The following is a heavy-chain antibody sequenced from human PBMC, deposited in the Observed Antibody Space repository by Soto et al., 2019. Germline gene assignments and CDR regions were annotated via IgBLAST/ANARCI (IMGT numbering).Heavy chain of an antibody. CDR1: GFTFSSYA. J-gene: IGHJ4*02. CDR3: AKDRRYYYDSSGYHDY. Sequence: PGGSLKLSSAASGFTFSSYAMTGFRKAPGKGLEWVSAISGSGGSTYYADSVKGRFTISRDNSKNTLYLQMNSLRAEDTAVYYCAKDRRYYYDSSGYHDYRGQGTMVPVSS. V-gene: IGHV3-23*01. CDR2: ISGSGGST. D-gene: IGHD3-22*01.